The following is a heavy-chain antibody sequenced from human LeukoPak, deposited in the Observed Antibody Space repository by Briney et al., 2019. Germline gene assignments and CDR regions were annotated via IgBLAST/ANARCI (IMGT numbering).Heavy chain of an antibody. CDR1: FEW. J-gene: IGHJ4*02. V-gene: IGHV3-7*03. D-gene: IGHD1-1*01. CDR3: VRGDLDH. Sequence: PGGSLRLSCRDSFEWMSWVCQAPGKGLEWVATINHDGRETYYVDSVRGRFTIFRDNAKNSMCLQMTSLRAEDTAVYFCVRGDLDHWGQGTLITVSS. CDR2: INHDGRET.